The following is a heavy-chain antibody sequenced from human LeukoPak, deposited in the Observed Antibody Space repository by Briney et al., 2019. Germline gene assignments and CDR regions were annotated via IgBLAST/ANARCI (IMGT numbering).Heavy chain of an antibody. CDR1: GFTFSSYS. V-gene: IGHV3-21*01. D-gene: IGHD3-10*01. J-gene: IGHJ6*02. Sequence: PGGSLSLSCAASGFTFSSYSMNWVRQAPGKGLEWVSSISSSSSYIYYADSVKGRFTISRDNAKNSLYLQMNSLRAEDTAVYYCARAGDYYGSGSYYSPYGMDVWGQGTTVTVSS. CDR2: ISSSSSYI. CDR3: ARAGDYYGSGSYYSPYGMDV.